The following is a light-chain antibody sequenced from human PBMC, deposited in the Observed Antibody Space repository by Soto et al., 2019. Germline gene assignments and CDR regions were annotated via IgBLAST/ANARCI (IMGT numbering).Light chain of an antibody. CDR1: QSISAW. CDR3: QQYNDYAWT. V-gene: IGKV1-5*03. Sequence: DIQMTQSPSTLSASVGDRVSINCRASQSISAWLAWYQQKPGKAPRLLIYKASTLEIGVPSRFSGSGSGTEFTLTISSLQPDDVATDYCQQYNDYAWTFGQGNKEELQ. CDR2: KAS. J-gene: IGKJ1*01.